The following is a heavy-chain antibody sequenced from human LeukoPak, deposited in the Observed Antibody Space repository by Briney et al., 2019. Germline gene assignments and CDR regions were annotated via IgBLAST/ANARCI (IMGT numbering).Heavy chain of an antibody. CDR1: GGSFSGYY. Sequence: SETLSLTCAVYGGSFSGYYWSWIRQPPGKGLEWIGEINHSGSTNYNPSLKSRVTISVDTSKNQFSLKLSSVTAADTAVYYCARGEVYGGNLGLFDYWGQGTLVTVSS. CDR3: ARGEVYGGNLGLFDY. J-gene: IGHJ4*02. V-gene: IGHV4-34*01. D-gene: IGHD4-23*01. CDR2: INHSGST.